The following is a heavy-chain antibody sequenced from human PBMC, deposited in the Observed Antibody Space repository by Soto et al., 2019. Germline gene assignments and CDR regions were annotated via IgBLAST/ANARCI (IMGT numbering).Heavy chain of an antibody. J-gene: IGHJ4*02. CDR3: AKDAAAIVGATVGIDY. CDR2: ISGSGGST. CDR1: GFTFSSYA. D-gene: IGHD1-26*01. Sequence: EVQLLESGGGLVQPGGSLRLSCAASGFTFSSYAMSWVRQAPGKGLEWVSAISGSGGSTYYADSVKGRFTISRDNSKNTLYLQMNSLRAEDPAVYYWAKDAAAIVGATVGIDYWGQGTLVTVSS. V-gene: IGHV3-23*01.